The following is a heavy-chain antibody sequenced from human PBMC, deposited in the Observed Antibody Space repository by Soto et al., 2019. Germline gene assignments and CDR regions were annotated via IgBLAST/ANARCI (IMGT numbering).Heavy chain of an antibody. J-gene: IGHJ4*02. V-gene: IGHV1-69*13. CDR3: ANQPELLAYSDY. Sequence: ASVKVSCKASGGTFSSYAISWVRQAPGQGLEWMGGIIPIFGTANYAQKFQGRVTITADESTSTAYMELSSLRSEDTAVYYCANQPELLAYSDYWGPGTLVTV. D-gene: IGHD1-26*01. CDR1: GGTFSSYA. CDR2: IIPIFGTA.